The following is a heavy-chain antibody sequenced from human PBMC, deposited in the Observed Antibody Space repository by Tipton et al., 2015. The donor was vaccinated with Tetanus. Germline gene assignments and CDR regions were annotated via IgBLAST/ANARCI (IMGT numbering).Heavy chain of an antibody. D-gene: IGHD3-10*01. Sequence: QLVQSGAEVKKPGESLKISCKASGHNSRSYWVSWVRQMPGKGLEWMGIIYPGDSDATYNPSFQGQVTISADKSTHTAYLQWASLKPSDTAIYFCARLPKHYSASGSTWGQGTQVTVSP. CDR2: IYPGDSDA. CDR3: ARLPKHYSASGST. CDR1: GHNSRSYW. J-gene: IGHJ5*02. V-gene: IGHV5-51*01.